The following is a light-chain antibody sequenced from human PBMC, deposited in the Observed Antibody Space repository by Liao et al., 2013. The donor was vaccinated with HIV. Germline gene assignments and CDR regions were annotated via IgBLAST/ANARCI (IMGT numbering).Light chain of an antibody. CDR2: YDS. V-gene: IGLV3-21*01. CDR3: QAWDSNADVV. CDR1: DIGSKS. J-gene: IGLJ2*01. Sequence: SYVLTQPPSVSVAPGRTAKITCGGDDIGSKSVHWYQQKPGQAPGLVIFYDSDRPSGIPERFAGSNSGNTATLTISETQPLDEADFFCQAWDSNADVVFGGGTKLTVL.